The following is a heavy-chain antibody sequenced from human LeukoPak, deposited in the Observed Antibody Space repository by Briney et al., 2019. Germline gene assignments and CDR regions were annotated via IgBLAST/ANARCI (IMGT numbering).Heavy chain of an antibody. D-gene: IGHD3/OR15-3a*01. Sequence: GGSLSLSCAASGFTFSSYWMSWVRQAPGKGLEWVANIRQDGSEKYYVDSVKGRFTISRDNAKSSLYLQMNSLRAEDTAVYYCARDQDDFWTGDFDYWGQGTLVTVSS. CDR3: ARDQDDFWTGDFDY. V-gene: IGHV3-7*01. J-gene: IGHJ4*02. CDR2: IRQDGSEK. CDR1: GFTFSSYW.